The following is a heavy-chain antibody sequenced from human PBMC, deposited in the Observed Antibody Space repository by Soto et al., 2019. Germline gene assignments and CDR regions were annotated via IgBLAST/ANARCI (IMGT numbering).Heavy chain of an antibody. CDR2: SSNSGTFT. CDR3: ARSGDNYNVLDY. CDR1: GFTLSDHY. J-gene: IGHJ4*02. D-gene: IGHD3-10*02. Sequence: LRLSCAASGFTLSDHYMSLIRQAPWKGLEWVSFSSNSGTFTKYADSVKGRFTISRDNAKNSLYLQINSLRGEDTAIYFCARSGDNYNVLDYWGPGTPVTVSS. V-gene: IGHV3-11*03.